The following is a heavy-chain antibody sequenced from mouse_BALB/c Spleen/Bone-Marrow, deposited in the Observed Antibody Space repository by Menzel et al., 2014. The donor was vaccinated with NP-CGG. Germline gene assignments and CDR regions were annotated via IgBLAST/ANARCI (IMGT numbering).Heavy chain of an antibody. Sequence: LQQSGSELVRPGASVKLSCKASGYTFTSYWMHWVKRRPGQGLEWIGSIYPGSGSTNYDEKFKSKATLTVDTSSSTAYMQLSSLTSEDSAVYYCTRYYGYYAMDYWGQGTSVTVSS. D-gene: IGHD1-2*01. J-gene: IGHJ4*01. V-gene: IGHV1S22*01. CDR3: TRYYGYYAMDY. CDR2: IYPGSGST. CDR1: GYTFTSYW.